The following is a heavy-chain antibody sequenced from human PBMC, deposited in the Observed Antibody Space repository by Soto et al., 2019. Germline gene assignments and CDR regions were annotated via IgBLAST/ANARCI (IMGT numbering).Heavy chain of an antibody. CDR2: ISYDGSNK. CDR3: GRVFGDIVRRWLRSDYGMDV. CDR1: GFTFSSYA. J-gene: IGHJ6*02. Sequence: PGGSLRLSCAASGFTFSSYAMHWVRQAPGKGLEWVAVISYDGSNKYYADSVKGRFTISRDNSKNTLYLQMNSLRAEDTAVYYCGRVFGDIVRRWLRSDYGMDVWGQGTTVTVS. D-gene: IGHD2-15*01. V-gene: IGHV3-30-3*01.